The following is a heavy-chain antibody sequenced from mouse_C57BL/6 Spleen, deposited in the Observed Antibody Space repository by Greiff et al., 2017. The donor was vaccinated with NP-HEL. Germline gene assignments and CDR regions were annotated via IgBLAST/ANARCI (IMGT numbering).Heavy chain of an antibody. CDR1: GYTFTSYW. CDR2: INPSSGYT. CDR3: ARGGTIMDY. V-gene: IGHV1-7*01. J-gene: IGHJ4*01. D-gene: IGHD1-1*02. Sequence: VQLQQSGAELAKPGASVKLSCKASGYTFTSYWMHWVKQRPGQGLEWIGYINPSSGYTKYNQKFKDKATLTADKSSNTAYMQLSSLTYEDSAVYYCARGGTIMDYWGQGTSVTVSS.